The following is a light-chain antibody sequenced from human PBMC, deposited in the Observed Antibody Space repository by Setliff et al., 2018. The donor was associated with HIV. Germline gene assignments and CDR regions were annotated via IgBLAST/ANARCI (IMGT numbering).Light chain of an antibody. CDR3: SSFTRINIYG. Sequence: QSVLTQPASVSGSLGQSITMSCTGTSRDVGGHNYVSWYQQHPGKAPKLMIDDVSNRPSGVSNRFSGSKSGSTASLTISGLQAEDEAAYYCSSFTRINIYGIGTGTK. CDR1: SRDVGGHNY. V-gene: IGLV2-14*03. CDR2: DVS. J-gene: IGLJ1*01.